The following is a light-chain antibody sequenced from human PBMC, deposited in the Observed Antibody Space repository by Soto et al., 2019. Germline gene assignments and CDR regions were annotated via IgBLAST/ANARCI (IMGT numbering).Light chain of an antibody. CDR2: AVS. V-gene: IGLV2-14*01. J-gene: IGLJ1*01. Sequence: QSVLTQPPSVSVSPGQSITISCTGTSSDVGGYNYVSWYQQHPVKAPKLIIYAVSNRPSGVSNRFSGSKSGNTASLTISGLQTEDEANYQCRSYSISSPSVFRHATKVIVL. CDR1: SSDVGGYNY. CDR3: RSYSISSPSV.